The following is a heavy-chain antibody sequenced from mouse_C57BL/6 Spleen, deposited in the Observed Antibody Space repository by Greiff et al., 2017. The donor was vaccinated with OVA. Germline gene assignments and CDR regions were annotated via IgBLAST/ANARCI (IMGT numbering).Heavy chain of an antibody. CDR3: ARGKANWEDSAMHY. V-gene: IGHV1-50*01. CDR1: GYTFTSYW. Sequence: VQLQQPGAELVKPGASVKLSFKASGYTFTSYWMQWVKQRPGQGLEWIGEIYPADGYTNYNEKFKGKATLTVDTSSSTAYMQLSSLTSEDSAVYYCARGKANWEDSAMHYWGKGTSVTVSS. CDR2: IYPADGYT. D-gene: IGHD4-1*01. J-gene: IGHJ4*01.